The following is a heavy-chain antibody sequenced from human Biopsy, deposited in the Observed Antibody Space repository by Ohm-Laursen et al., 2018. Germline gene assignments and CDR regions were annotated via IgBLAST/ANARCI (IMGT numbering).Heavy chain of an antibody. Sequence: VKISCKASGGTFSNYAISWVRQAPGEGLEWMGGIIAVSGLVNYAPKFQGRVSITADKSTTTAYMELSNLKSEDTAVYYCATPFQYYDSWGGYPPFDHWGQGTLVTVSS. CDR1: GGTFSNYA. CDR2: IIAVSGLV. V-gene: IGHV1-69*10. J-gene: IGHJ4*02. D-gene: IGHD3-3*01. CDR3: ATPFQYYDSWGGYPPFDH.